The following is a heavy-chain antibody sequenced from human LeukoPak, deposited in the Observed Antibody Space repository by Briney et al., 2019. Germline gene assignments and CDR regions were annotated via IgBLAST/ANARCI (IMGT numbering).Heavy chain of an antibody. D-gene: IGHD3-22*01. V-gene: IGHV1-24*01. CDR2: FDPEDGET. CDR1: GYTLTELS. J-gene: IGHJ4*02. CDR3: ATSPDYYDSSGYFY. Sequence: GASVKVSCKVSGYTLTELSMHWVRQAPGKGPEWTGGFDPEDGETIYAQKFQGRVTMTEDTSTDTAYMELSSLRSEDTAVYYCATSPDYYDSSGYFYWGQGTLVTVSS.